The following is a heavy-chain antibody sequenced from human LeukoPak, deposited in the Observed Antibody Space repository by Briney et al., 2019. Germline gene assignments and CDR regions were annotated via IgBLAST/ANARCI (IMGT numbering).Heavy chain of an antibody. CDR1: GFIVSSNY. J-gene: IGHJ4*02. D-gene: IGHD7-27*01. Sequence: GGSLRLSCAGSGFIVSSNYMSWVRQAAGKGLEWVAVISYDGSNKYYADSVKGRFTISRDNSKNTLYLQMNSLRAEDTAVYYCARDPGGDNWGSSYYFDYWGQGTLVTVSS. V-gene: IGHV3-30*19. CDR2: ISYDGSNK. CDR3: ARDPGGDNWGSSYYFDY.